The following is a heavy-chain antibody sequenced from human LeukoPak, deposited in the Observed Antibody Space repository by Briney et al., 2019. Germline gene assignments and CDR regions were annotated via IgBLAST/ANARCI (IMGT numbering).Heavy chain of an antibody. CDR2: INQNGGEK. CDR3: VRDEGTSGYDLLDY. V-gene: IGHV3-7*01. J-gene: IGHJ4*01. Sequence: PGGSLRFSCAASGFTFINYWLNWVRQARGKGLEWVATINQNGGEKYYEDSVKGRFTISRDNAKDSLYLQMNSLRAEDTAIYYCVRDEGTSGYDLLDYWGQGTLVTVSS. CDR1: GFTFINYW. D-gene: IGHD5-12*01.